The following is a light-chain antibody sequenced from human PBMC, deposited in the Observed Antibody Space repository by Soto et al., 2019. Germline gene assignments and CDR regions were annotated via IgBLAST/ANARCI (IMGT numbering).Light chain of an antibody. CDR2: DVS. J-gene: IGLJ1*01. V-gene: IGLV2-14*03. CDR3: SSCTSSSTLVV. Sequence: QSALTQPASVSGSPGQSITISCTGTSSDVGGYNYVSWYQHHPGKAPKLLIYDVSNRPSGVSNRFSGSKSGSTASLTISGLQAEGEADFYCSSCTSSSTLVVFGTGTKLTVL. CDR1: SSDVGGYNY.